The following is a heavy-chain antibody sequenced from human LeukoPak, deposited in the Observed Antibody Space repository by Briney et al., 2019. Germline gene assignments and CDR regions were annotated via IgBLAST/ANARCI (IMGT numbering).Heavy chain of an antibody. CDR1: GYTFTGYY. J-gene: IGHJ5*02. CDR2: INPNNGGT. CDR3: ARDSYGAGGWFDP. Sequence: ASVKVSCKASGYTFTGYYMHWVRQAPGQGPEWMGWINPNNGGTFYAQNFQGRVTMTRDTSITTAYMELSSLRSDDTAVYYCARDSYGAGGWFDPWGQGTQVTVSS. V-gene: IGHV1-2*02. D-gene: IGHD1-26*01.